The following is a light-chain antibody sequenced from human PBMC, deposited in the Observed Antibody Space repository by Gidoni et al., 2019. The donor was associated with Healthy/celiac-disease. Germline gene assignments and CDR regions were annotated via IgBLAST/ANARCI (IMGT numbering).Light chain of an antibody. V-gene: IGKV4-1*01. J-gene: IGKJ4*01. CDR3: QQYYSTPLT. CDR1: QSVLYSSNNKNY. Sequence: DIVMTQSPDSLAVSLGERATINCKSSQSVLYSSNNKNYLAWYQQKPGQPPKLLIDWASTRESGVPDRVSGSGSGTDFTLTISSLQAEDVAVYYCQQYYSTPLTFXGXTKVEIK. CDR2: WAS.